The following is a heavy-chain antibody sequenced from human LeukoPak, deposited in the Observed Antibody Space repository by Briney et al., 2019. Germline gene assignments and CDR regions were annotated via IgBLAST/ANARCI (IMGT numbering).Heavy chain of an antibody. D-gene: IGHD1-1*01. V-gene: IGHV1-2*02. CDR3: ATHPGTTGTWAFDY. CDR2: INPNSGGT. J-gene: IGHJ4*02. Sequence: ASVKVSCKASGYTFTGYYMHWVRQAPGQGLEWMGWINPNSGGTNYARKFQGRVTMTRDTSISTAYMELSRLRSDDTAVYYCATHPGTTGTWAFDYWGQGTLVTVSS. CDR1: GYTFTGYY.